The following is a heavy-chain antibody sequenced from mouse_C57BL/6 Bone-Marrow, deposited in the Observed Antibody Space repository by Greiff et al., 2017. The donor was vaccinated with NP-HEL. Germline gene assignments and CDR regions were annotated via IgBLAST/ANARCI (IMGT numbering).Heavy chain of an antibody. CDR1: GFTFSNYW. CDR3: TQGRRAMDY. CDR2: IRLKSDNYAT. J-gene: IGHJ4*01. D-gene: IGHD2-14*01. Sequence: DVKLQESGGGLVQPGGSMKLSCVASGFTFSNYWMNWVRQSPEKGLEWVAQIRLKSDNYATHYAESVKGRFTISKDDSKSSVYLQMNNLRAEDTGIYYCTQGRRAMDYWGQGTSVTVSS. V-gene: IGHV6-3*01.